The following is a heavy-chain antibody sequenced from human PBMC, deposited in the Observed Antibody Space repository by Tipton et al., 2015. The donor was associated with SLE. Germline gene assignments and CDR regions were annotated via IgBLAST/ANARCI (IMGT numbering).Heavy chain of an antibody. CDR1: GFTFSSYW. V-gene: IGHV3-7*01. CDR2: IKQDGSEK. J-gene: IGHJ4*02. Sequence: SLRLSCAASGFTFSSYWMSWVRQAPGKGLERVANIKQDGSEKYYVDSVKGRFTISRDNAKNSLYLQMNSLRAEDTAVYYCARDYIRSGYYGSGSNPFDYWGQGTLVTVSS. CDR3: ARDYIRSGYYGSGSNPFDY. D-gene: IGHD3-10*01.